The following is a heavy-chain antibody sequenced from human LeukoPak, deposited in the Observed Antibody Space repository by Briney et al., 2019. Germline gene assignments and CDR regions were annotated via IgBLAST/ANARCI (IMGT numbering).Heavy chain of an antibody. CDR3: ARESSRDIVVVPAAPGNWFDP. J-gene: IGHJ5*02. CDR1: GYTFTGYY. D-gene: IGHD2-2*01. Sequence: ASVKVSCKASGYTFTGYYMRWVRQAPGQGLEWMGWINPNSGGTNYAQKFQGRVTMTRDTSISTAYMELSRLRSDDTAVYYCARESSRDIVVVPAAPGNWFDPWGQGTLVTVSS. V-gene: IGHV1-2*02. CDR2: INPNSGGT.